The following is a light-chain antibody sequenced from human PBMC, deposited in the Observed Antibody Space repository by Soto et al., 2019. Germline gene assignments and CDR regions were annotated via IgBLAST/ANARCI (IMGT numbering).Light chain of an antibody. CDR3: QQYSRSPPFA. V-gene: IGKV3-20*01. Sequence: EIVLTQSPGTLSLSPGERATLSCRASQSVSSNYIAWYQQNPGQAPRLLIYGASTRATGIPDRFSGSGSGTDFTLTISRLEPEDFAVYFCQQYSRSPPFAFGQGTKVEIK. J-gene: IGKJ2*01. CDR1: QSVSSNY. CDR2: GAS.